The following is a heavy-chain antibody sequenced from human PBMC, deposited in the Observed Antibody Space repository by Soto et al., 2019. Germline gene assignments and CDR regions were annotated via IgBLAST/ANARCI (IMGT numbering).Heavy chain of an antibody. V-gene: IGHV1-69*12. Sequence: QVQLVQSGAEVKKPGSSVKVSCKASGGTFSSDSFSWVRQAPGQGLEWMRGIIPMFDTPIYAQKFQDRVTITADESTSTAYMQLSSLRSGDTAVYYCARSGGLDRDFNYWGQGSLVTVSS. J-gene: IGHJ4*02. D-gene: IGHD2-15*01. CDR2: IIPMFDTP. CDR1: GGTFSSDS. CDR3: ARSGGLDRDFNY.